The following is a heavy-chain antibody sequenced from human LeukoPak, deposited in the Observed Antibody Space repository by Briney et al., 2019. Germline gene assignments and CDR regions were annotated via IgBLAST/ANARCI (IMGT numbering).Heavy chain of an antibody. Sequence: SETLSLTCTVSGGSISNYYWNWIRQPPGKGLELIGYIYYSGTTNYNPSLKSRVSMSVDTSKNQFSLKLSSVTAADTAVYYCARAMSIAARLQTIFDYWGQGTLVTVSS. CDR3: ARAMSIAARLQTIFDY. CDR1: GGSISNYY. V-gene: IGHV4-59*08. D-gene: IGHD6-6*01. CDR2: IYYSGTT. J-gene: IGHJ4*02.